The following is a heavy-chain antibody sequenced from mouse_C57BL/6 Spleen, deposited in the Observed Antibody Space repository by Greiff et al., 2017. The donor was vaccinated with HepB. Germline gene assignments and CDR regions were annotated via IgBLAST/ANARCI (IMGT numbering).Heavy chain of an antibody. Sequence: VQLQQSGAELARPGASVKLSCKASGYTFTSYGISWVKQRTGQGLEWIGEIYPRSGNTYYNEKFKGKATLTADKSSSTAYMELRSLTSEDSAVYFCASGYSNYRYAMDYWGQGTSVTVSS. CDR3: ASGYSNYRYAMDY. V-gene: IGHV1-81*01. CDR1: GYTFTSYG. J-gene: IGHJ4*01. D-gene: IGHD2-5*01. CDR2: IYPRSGNT.